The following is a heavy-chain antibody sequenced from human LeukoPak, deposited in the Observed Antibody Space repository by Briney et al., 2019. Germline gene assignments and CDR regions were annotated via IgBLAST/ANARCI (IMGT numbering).Heavy chain of an antibody. D-gene: IGHD3-22*01. V-gene: IGHV1-24*01. CDR2: FDPEDGET. CDR3: ATDTMTWSYFDY. Sequence: ASVKVSCKVSGYTLTELGMHWVRQAPGEGLEWMGGFDPEDGETIYAQKFQGRVIMTEDTSTDTAYMELSSLRSEDTAVYYCATDTMTWSYFDYWGQGTLVTVSS. J-gene: IGHJ4*02. CDR1: GYTLTELG.